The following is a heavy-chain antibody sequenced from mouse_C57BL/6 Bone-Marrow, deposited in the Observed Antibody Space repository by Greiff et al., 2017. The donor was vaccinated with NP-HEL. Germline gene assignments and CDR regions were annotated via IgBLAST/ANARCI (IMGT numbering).Heavy chain of an antibody. Sequence: VQLVESGAELVRPGTSVKMSCKASGYTFTNYWIGWAKQRPGHGLEWIGDIYPGGGYTNYNEKFKGKATLTADKSSSTAYMQFSSLTSEDSAIYYCARRTGSYWYFDVWGTGTTVTVSS. D-gene: IGHD1-1*02. CDR3: ARRTGSYWYFDV. J-gene: IGHJ1*03. CDR1: GYTFTNYW. CDR2: IYPGGGYT. V-gene: IGHV1-63*01.